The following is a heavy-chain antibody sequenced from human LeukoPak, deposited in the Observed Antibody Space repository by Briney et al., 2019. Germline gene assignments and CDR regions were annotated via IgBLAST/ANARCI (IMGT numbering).Heavy chain of an antibody. CDR2: IYSDGRT. D-gene: IGHD6-13*01. Sequence: GGSLRLSCAASGLSVSNKYMSWVRQAPGKGLEWASFIYSDGRTYYTDSVKGRFTISRDNSKNTLYLQMNSLRTEDTAMYYCASASGREAAGYLLGLFDYWGQGNLVTVSS. CDR1: GLSVSNKY. CDR3: ASASGREAAGYLLGLFDY. J-gene: IGHJ4*02. V-gene: IGHV3-53*01.